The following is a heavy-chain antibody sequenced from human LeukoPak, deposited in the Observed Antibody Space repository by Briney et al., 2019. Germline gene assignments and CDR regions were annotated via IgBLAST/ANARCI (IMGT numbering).Heavy chain of an antibody. CDR2: IRSSSSTI. J-gene: IGHJ4*02. CDR3: ARGLEYYYDSSGYPLDY. D-gene: IGHD3-22*01. CDR1: GFTFSYYS. V-gene: IGHV3-48*04. Sequence: PGGSLRLSCAASGFTFSYYSMNWVRQAPGKGLEWLSYIRSSSSTIYYADSVKGRFTISRDNAKDSLYLQMNSLRAEDTAVYYCARGLEYYYDSSGYPLDYWGQGTLVTVSS.